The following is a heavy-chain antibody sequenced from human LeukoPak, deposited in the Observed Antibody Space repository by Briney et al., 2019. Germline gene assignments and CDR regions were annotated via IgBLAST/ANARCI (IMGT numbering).Heavy chain of an antibody. J-gene: IGHJ4*02. D-gene: IGHD3-3*01. V-gene: IGHV4-39*01. CDR3: ARVGTIFGVVTFFDY. Sequence: SETLSLTCTVSGGSISSSSYYWGWIRQPPGKGLEWIGSIYYSGSTYYNPSLKSRVTISVDTSKNQFSLKLGSVTAADTAVYYCARVGTIFGVVTFFDYWGQGTLVTVSS. CDR2: IYYSGST. CDR1: GGSISSSSYY.